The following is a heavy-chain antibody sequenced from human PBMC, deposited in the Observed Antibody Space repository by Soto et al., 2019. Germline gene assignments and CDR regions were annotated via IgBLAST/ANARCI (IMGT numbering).Heavy chain of an antibody. CDR3: ARVGFNWNDDYYGMDV. D-gene: IGHD1-20*01. J-gene: IGHJ6*04. V-gene: IGHV4-34*01. Sequence: PSETLSLTCAVYGGSFSGYYWSWIRQPPGKGLEWIGEINHSGSTNYNPSLKSRVTISVDTSRNQFSLKLSSVTAADTAVYYCARVGFNWNDDYYGMDVWGKGTTVTVS. CDR2: INHSGST. CDR1: GGSFSGYY.